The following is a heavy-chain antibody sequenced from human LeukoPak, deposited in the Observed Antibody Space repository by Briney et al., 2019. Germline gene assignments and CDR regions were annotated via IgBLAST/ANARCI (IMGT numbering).Heavy chain of an antibody. CDR2: ISGSGGST. Sequence: PGGSLRLSCAASGFTFSRNAMSWVRQAPGKGLEWVSSISGSGGSTHYVDSVKGRFTISRDKTKNTLYLQMNSLRAEDTAVYYCAKSSYYDASGYYREYYFDSWGQGTLVTVSS. J-gene: IGHJ4*02. CDR3: AKSSYYDASGYYREYYFDS. V-gene: IGHV3-23*01. CDR1: GFTFSRNA. D-gene: IGHD3-22*01.